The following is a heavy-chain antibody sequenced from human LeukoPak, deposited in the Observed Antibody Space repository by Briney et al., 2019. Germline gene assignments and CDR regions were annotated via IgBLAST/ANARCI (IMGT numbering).Heavy chain of an antibody. CDR1: GYTFTSYG. D-gene: IGHD1-26*01. Sequence: ASVKVSCKASGYTFTSYGISWVRQAPGQGLEWMGWISAYNGNTNYAQKLQGRVTMTTDTSTSTAYMELRSLRSDDTAVYYCARDKRGSSPVNDAFDIWGQGTMVTVSS. V-gene: IGHV1-18*01. CDR2: ISAYNGNT. CDR3: ARDKRGSSPVNDAFDI. J-gene: IGHJ3*02.